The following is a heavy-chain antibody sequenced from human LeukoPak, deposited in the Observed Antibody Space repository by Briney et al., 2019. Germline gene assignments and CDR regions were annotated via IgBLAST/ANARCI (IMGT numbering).Heavy chain of an antibody. CDR3: ARDICGQQLAAVGQGGCYWYFDL. Sequence: SETLSLTCTVSGDSISSSYWSWIRQPPGKGLEWIGYINYSGITNYNPSLKSRVTISVDTSKNQFSLKLSSVTAADTAMYFCARDICGQQLAAVGQGGCYWYFDLWGRGTLVTVSS. D-gene: IGHD6-13*01. J-gene: IGHJ2*01. V-gene: IGHV4-59*01. CDR2: INYSGIT. CDR1: GDSISSSY.